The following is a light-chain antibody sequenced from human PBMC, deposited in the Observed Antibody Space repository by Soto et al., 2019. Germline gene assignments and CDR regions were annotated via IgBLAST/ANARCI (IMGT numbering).Light chain of an antibody. J-gene: IGLJ3*02. CDR3: SSYTSSSTWV. CDR1: SSDVGGYNY. V-gene: IGLV2-14*01. Sequence: QSALTQPASVSGSPGQSITISCTGTSSDVGGYNYVSWFQQYPGKAPKLMIYEVSNRPSGVSDRFSGSKSGNTASLTISGLPAEDEADYYCSSYTSSSTWVFGGGTKLTVL. CDR2: EVS.